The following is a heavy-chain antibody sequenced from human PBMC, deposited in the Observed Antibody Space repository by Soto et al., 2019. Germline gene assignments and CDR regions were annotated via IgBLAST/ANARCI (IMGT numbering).Heavy chain of an antibody. V-gene: IGHV4-59*01. CDR2: IYDSGVT. Sequence: SETLSLTCNVSGRSINSYYWSWVRQPPGKGLEWIGYIYDSGVTSYNPSLKSRVTMSADTSKNQFSLKLTSVTGADTAVYYCARTYDSNGYANEFDSWGQGILVTVSS. D-gene: IGHD3-22*01. CDR3: ARTYDSNGYANEFDS. J-gene: IGHJ4*02. CDR1: GRSINSYY.